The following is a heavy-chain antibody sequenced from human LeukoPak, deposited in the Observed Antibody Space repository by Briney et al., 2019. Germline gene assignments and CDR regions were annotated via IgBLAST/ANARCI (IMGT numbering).Heavy chain of an antibody. CDR2: NYTSGST. CDR3: ASRRLDYYDSSGYYYGVDY. D-gene: IGHD3-22*01. J-gene: IGHJ4*02. V-gene: IGHV4-61*02. Sequence: SQTLSLTCTVSGGSISSGSYYWSWIRQPAGKGLEWIGRNYTSGSTNYNPSLKSRLTISRYTSKNQFSLKLSSVTAADTAVYYCASRRLDYYDSSGYYYGVDYWGQGTLVTVSS. CDR1: GGSISSGSYY.